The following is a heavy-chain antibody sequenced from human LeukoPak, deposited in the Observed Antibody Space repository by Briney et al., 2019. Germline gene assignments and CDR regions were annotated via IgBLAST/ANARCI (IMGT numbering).Heavy chain of an antibody. Sequence: SGGSLRLSCAASGFTFSSYVMHWVRQAPGKGLEWVAIISYDGSNEYYADSVKGRFTISRDNSKNTLYLQMNSLRAADTAVYYCARDASPTVVRAFDYWGQGTLVTVSS. D-gene: IGHD4-23*01. CDR2: ISYDGSNE. CDR1: GFTFSSYV. J-gene: IGHJ4*02. CDR3: ARDASPTVVRAFDY. V-gene: IGHV3-30*04.